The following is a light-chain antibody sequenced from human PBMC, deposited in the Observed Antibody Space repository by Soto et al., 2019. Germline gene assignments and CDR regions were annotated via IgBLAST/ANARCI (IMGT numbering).Light chain of an antibody. CDR3: SSYGGSNTFGV. CDR1: SSDVGGYNY. Sequence: QSVLTQPPSASGSPGQSVTISCTGTSSDVGGYNYVSWYQQHPGKAPKLMIYEVSKRPSGVPDRFSGSKSGNTASLTVSGLQADGEADYYCSSYGGSNTFGVFGTGTKVTVL. CDR2: EVS. V-gene: IGLV2-8*01. J-gene: IGLJ1*01.